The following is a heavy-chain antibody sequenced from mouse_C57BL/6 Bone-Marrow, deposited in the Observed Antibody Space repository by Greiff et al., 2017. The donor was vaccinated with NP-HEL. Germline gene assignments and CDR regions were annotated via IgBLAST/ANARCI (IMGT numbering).Heavy chain of an antibody. CDR1: GFNIKDDY. CDR2: IDPENGDT. J-gene: IGHJ4*01. CDR3: TTLWLLLYAMDY. V-gene: IGHV14-4*01. Sequence: VQLKQSGAELVRPGASVKLSCTASGFNIKDDYMHWVKQRPEQGLEWIGWIDPENGDTEYASKFQGKATITADTSSNTAYLQLSSLTSEDTAVYYCTTLWLLLYAMDYWGQGTSVTVSS. D-gene: IGHD2-3*01.